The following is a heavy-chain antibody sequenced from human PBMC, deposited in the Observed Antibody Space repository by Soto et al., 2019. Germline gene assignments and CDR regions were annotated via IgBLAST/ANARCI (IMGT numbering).Heavy chain of an antibody. CDR2: ISWDGGST. CDR1: GFTFDDYT. CDR3: AKDRGILVGATSFDY. V-gene: IGHV3-43*01. J-gene: IGHJ4*02. Sequence: EVQLVESGGVVVQPGGSLRLSCAASGFTFDDYTMHWVRQAPGKGLEWVSLISWDGGSTYYADSVKGRFTISRDNSKNYLYLQMNSLRTEDTALYYCAKDRGILVGATSFDYWGKGTLVTVSS. D-gene: IGHD1-26*01.